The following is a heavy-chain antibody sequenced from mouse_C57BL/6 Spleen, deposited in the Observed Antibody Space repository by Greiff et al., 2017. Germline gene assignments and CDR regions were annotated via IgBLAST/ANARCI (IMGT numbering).Heavy chain of an antibody. D-gene: IGHD1-1*01. J-gene: IGHJ4*01. CDR3: ARSGTVEAPYYAMDY. CDR1: GSAFSRYW. Sequence: VMLVESGAELVKPGASVKISCKASGSAFSRYWMNWVQPRPGKGLDWIGQIYPGDGAPNYNGNFTGKAPLTADKSSSTAYMLLSSLTSEESAVYFCARSGTVEAPYYAMDYWGQGTSVTVSS. V-gene: IGHV1-80*01. CDR2: IYPGDGAP.